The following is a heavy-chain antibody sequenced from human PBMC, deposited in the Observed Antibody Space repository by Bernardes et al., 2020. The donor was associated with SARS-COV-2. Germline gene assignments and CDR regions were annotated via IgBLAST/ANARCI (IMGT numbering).Heavy chain of an antibody. CDR2: INPPSGGT. CDR3: ARAPQFYNSPWDWFDP. CDR1: GYTFIGYY. J-gene: IGHJ5*02. D-gene: IGHD3-22*01. Sequence: ASVKVSCKASGYTFIGYYIHWVRQAPGQGLEWMGWINPPSGGTEYAQKFQGRVTMTGDTSISTAYMELSRLTSDDTAVYYCARAPQFYNSPWDWFDPWGQGTLVTVSS. V-gene: IGHV1-2*02.